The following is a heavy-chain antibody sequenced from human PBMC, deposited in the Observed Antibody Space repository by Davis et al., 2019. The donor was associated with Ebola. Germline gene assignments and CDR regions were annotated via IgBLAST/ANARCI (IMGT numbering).Heavy chain of an antibody. V-gene: IGHV5-51*01. CDR3: ASLRRTITGMDDAFDI. CDR2: IYTGDSDT. Sequence: GGSLKISCKDSGNSFSTHWIGWVRQPPGKGLEWMGLIYTGDSDTRYSPSFRGQVTISADKSIKTAFLQWSSLRASDTAMYYCASLRRTITGMDDAFDIWGQGTMVTVSS. D-gene: IGHD1-1*01. CDR1: GNSFSTHW. J-gene: IGHJ3*02.